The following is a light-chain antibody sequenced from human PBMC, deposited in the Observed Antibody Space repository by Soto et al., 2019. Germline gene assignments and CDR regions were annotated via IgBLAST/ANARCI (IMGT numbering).Light chain of an antibody. V-gene: IGKV1-16*02. Sequence: DIQMTQSPSSLSASVGDRVTITCRASQEISNHLAWFQQKPGKPPKSLIYDASSLQSGDPSNFSGSGSGTDLTLTISRVQPEDFATYFCQQYNNFPVTFGGGTKVDIK. J-gene: IGKJ4*01. CDR3: QQYNNFPVT. CDR1: QEISNH. CDR2: DAS.